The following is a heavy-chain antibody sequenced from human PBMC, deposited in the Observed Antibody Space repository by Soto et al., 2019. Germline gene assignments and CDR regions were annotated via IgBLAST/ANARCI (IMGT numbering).Heavy chain of an antibody. V-gene: IGHV1-69*02. CDR1: GGTFSSYT. D-gene: IGHD2-2*01. CDR3: ARFDLVHGHHDAFDI. J-gene: IGHJ3*02. CDR2: IIPILGIA. Sequence: QVQLVQSGAEVKKPGSSVKVSCKASGGTFSSYTISWVRQAPGQGLEWMGRIIPILGIANYAQKFQGRVTITADKSTSTAYMELSSLRSEDTAVYYCARFDLVHGHHDAFDIWGQGTMVTVSS.